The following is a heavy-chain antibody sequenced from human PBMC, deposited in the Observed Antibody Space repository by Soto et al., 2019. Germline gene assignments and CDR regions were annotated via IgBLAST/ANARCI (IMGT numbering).Heavy chain of an antibody. CDR1: GGTFSSYA. Sequence: SVKVSCKASGGTFSSYAISWVRQAPGQGLEWMGGIIPIFGTANYAQKFQGRVTITADESTSTAYMELSSLRSEDTALYYCARLPVSVPYYYYGMDVWGQGTTVTVSS. CDR3: ARLPVSVPYYYYGMDV. CDR2: IIPIFGTA. V-gene: IGHV1-69*13. J-gene: IGHJ6*02.